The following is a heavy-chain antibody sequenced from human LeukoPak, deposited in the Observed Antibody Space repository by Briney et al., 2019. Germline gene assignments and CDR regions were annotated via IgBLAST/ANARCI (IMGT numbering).Heavy chain of an antibody. Sequence: ASVNVSCKVSGDTLTELSMHWGRQAPGKGGERVGGFDPEDVETIYAQKFQGRVTMTEDTSTDTAYMELSSLRSEDTAVYYCATEHSSGWTYDYWGQGTLVTVSS. CDR1: GDTLTELS. V-gene: IGHV1-24*01. CDR2: FDPEDVET. D-gene: IGHD6-19*01. CDR3: ATEHSSGWTYDY. J-gene: IGHJ4*02.